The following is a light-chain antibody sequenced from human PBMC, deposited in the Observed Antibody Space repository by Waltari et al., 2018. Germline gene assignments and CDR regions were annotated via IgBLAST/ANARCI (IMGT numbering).Light chain of an antibody. CDR3: QSYDRSLSVV. Sequence: QSALTQPPSVSGAPGQRITISCTGSGSNIGAGYDVHWYQQFPGTAPKLLLYGNNNRPSGVPYRFFGSKTGTSASLAITGLQAEDEADYYCQSYDRSLSVVFGGGTKLTVL. V-gene: IGLV1-40*01. J-gene: IGLJ2*01. CDR1: GSNIGAGYD. CDR2: GNN.